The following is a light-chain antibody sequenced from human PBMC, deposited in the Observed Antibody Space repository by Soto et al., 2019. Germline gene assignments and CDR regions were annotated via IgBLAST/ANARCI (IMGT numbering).Light chain of an antibody. Sequence: DIQMTQAPSILSANVGDRVTITCRASQSLNNWLAWYQLKPGKAPKLLIYDGSSLQSGVPSRFSGSGSGTEFTLTITSLQPDDFATYCCQRYTFYPLTFGGGTKVDIK. J-gene: IGKJ4*01. CDR2: DGS. V-gene: IGKV1-5*01. CDR1: QSLNNW. CDR3: QRYTFYPLT.